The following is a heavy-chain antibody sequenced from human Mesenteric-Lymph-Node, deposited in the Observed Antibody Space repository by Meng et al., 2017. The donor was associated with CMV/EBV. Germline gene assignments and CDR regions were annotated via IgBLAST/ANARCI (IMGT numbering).Heavy chain of an antibody. CDR2: ISGSGGST. CDR1: GFTFSSYA. Sequence: GESLKISCAASGFTFSSYAMSWVRQAPGKGLEWVSAISGSGGSTYYADSVKGRFTISRDNSKNTLYLQMNSLRAEDTAVYYCAKDLVGSEQQLVLEEDAFDIWGQGTMVTVSS. V-gene: IGHV3-23*01. CDR3: AKDLVGSEQQLVLEEDAFDI. D-gene: IGHD6-13*01. J-gene: IGHJ3*02.